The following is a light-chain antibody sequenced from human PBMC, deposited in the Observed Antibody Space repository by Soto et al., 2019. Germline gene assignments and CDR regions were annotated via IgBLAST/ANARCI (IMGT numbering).Light chain of an antibody. CDR2: DAS. V-gene: IGKV1-5*01. CDR3: QQYNTLIT. Sequence: DIQMTQSPSTLSASVGDRVTITCRASQSISGWLAWYQQKPGKAPKLLIFDASSLESGVPSRFSGSGSGTEFTLTISSLQPDDFATYYCQQYNTLITFGQGTRLDIK. J-gene: IGKJ5*01. CDR1: QSISGW.